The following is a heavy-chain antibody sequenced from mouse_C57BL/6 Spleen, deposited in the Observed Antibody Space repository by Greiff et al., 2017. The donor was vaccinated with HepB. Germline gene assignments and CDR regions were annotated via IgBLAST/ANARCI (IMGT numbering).Heavy chain of an antibody. CDR2: ISDGGSYT. J-gene: IGHJ4*01. D-gene: IGHD2-3*01. V-gene: IGHV5-4*01. CDR3: ARDGYWDYYAMDY. CDR1: GFTFSSYA. Sequence: EVKVVESGGGLVKPGGSLKLSCAASGFTFSSYAMSWVRQTPEKRLEWVATISDGGSYTYYPDNVKGRFTISRDNAKNNLYLQMSHLKSEDTAMYYCARDGYWDYYAMDYWGQGTSVTVSS.